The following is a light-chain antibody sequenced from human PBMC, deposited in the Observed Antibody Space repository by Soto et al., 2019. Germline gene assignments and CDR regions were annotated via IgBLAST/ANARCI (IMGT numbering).Light chain of an antibody. J-gene: IGKJ1*01. CDR3: QHYNNWPPWT. Sequence: LVMTQSPATLSVSPGERVTLSCRASQSVKNNLVWYQQRPGQAPRLLIYGASSRATGIPARFSGSGSGTEFTLTISSLQSEDFAVYYCQHYNNWPPWTFGQGTKVDIK. CDR1: QSVKNN. V-gene: IGKV3-15*01. CDR2: GAS.